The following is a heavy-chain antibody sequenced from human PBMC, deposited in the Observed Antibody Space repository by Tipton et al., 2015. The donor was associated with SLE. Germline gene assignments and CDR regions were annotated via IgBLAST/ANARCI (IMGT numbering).Heavy chain of an antibody. CDR3: GRVTGGWLEEY. Sequence: TLSLTCTVSGASISDYYWSWIRQPAGKGLEWIGRIFSSGTTNYNPSLKSRVTISVDTSKNQIYLKLTSVTAADTALYYCGRVTGGWLEEYWGQGTLVTVSS. J-gene: IGHJ4*02. CDR1: GASISDYY. D-gene: IGHD2-15*01. CDR2: IFSSGTT. V-gene: IGHV4-4*07.